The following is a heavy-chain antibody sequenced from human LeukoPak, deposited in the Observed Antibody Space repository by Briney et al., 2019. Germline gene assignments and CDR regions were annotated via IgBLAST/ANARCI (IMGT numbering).Heavy chain of an antibody. J-gene: IGHJ6*02. CDR3: ARESGHYYGMDV. Sequence: PGGSLRLSCAASGFTFSSYWMHWVRQAPGKGLVWVSRINSDGSSTSYADSVKGRFTISRDNAKNTLYLQMNSLRAEDTAVYYCARESGHYYGMDVWGQGTTVTVSS. CDR2: INSDGSST. V-gene: IGHV3-74*01. CDR1: GFTFSSYW.